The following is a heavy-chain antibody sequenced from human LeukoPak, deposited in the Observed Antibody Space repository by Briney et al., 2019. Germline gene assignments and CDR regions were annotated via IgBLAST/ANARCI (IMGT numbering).Heavy chain of an antibody. Sequence: GSLRLSCAASGFTFSNAWMSWVRQAPGKGLGWVGRIKSKTDGGTTDYAAPVKGRFTISRDDSKNTLYLQMNSLKTEDTAVYYCTTEPKPQYHYDSSGLYDWGQGTLVTVSS. V-gene: IGHV3-15*01. D-gene: IGHD3-22*01. CDR1: GFTFSNAW. CDR2: IKSKTDGGTT. J-gene: IGHJ4*02. CDR3: TTEPKPQYHYDSSGLYD.